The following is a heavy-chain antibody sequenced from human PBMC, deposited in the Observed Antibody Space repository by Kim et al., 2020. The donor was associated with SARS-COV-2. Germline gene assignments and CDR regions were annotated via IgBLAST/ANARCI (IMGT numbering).Heavy chain of an antibody. CDR3: ARAGFGNYYYGMDV. V-gene: IGHV3-30*01. Sequence: ADSVKSRCTISRDNSKNTLYLQMNSLRAEDTAVYYCARAGFGNYYYGMDVWGQGTTVTVSS. D-gene: IGHD3-10*01. J-gene: IGHJ6*02.